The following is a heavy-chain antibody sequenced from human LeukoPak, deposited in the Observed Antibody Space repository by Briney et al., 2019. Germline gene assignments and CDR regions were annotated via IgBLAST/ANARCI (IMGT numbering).Heavy chain of an antibody. Sequence: GRSLRLSCAASGFTFSSYAMNGVRQAPGKGLEWVAVISYEGSNKNYADSVKGRFTISRDNSKNTLYLQMNSLRAEDTAVYYCASALVVVAATDYWGQGTLVTVSS. J-gene: IGHJ4*02. D-gene: IGHD2-15*01. V-gene: IGHV3-30-3*01. CDR3: ASALVVVAATDY. CDR2: ISYEGSNK. CDR1: GFTFSSYA.